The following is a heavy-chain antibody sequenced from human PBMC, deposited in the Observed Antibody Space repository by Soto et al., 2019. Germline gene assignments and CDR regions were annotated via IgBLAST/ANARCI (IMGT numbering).Heavy chain of an antibody. V-gene: IGHV3-72*01. CDR2: IRRKANSYTT. D-gene: IGHD6-19*01. CDR3: ALLGGWSGGSSGMDV. CDR1: GLIFSDYH. J-gene: IGHJ6*02. Sequence: EVQLVESGGGLVQPGGSLRLSCEASGLIFSDYHMDSVRQAPGKGLEWVGRIRRKANSYTTEYAASVKGRFTISRDDSKNSLYLHMISLKSEDTAVYYCALLGGWSGGSSGMDVWGQGTTVTVSS.